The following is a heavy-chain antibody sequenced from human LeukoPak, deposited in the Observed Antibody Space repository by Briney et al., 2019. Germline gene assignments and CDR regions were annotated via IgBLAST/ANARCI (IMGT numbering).Heavy chain of an antibody. Sequence: ASVKVSCKASGYTFSSYGISWVRQAPGQGLEWMGWIGAYKGKRNYEQKLQGRVTMTTDTSTSTAYMELRSLRSDDTAVYYCARVNPYSGYESVYYYYYMDVWGKGTTVTVSS. J-gene: IGHJ6*03. V-gene: IGHV1-18*01. CDR1: GYTFSSYG. D-gene: IGHD5-12*01. CDR3: ARVNPYSGYESVYYYYYMDV. CDR2: IGAYKGKR.